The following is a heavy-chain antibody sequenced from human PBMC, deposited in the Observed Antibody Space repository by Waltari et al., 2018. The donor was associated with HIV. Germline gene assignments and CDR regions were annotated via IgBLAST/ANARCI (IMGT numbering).Heavy chain of an antibody. CDR2: IYTSGST. D-gene: IGHD2-21*02. CDR3: ARAEGGNSGVHFDY. V-gene: IGHV4-61*02. Sequence: QVQLQESGPGLVKPSQTLSLTCTVSGCSISSGSFYWNWIRQPAGKVLEWIGRIYTSGSTKYNPSLKSRVTISVDTSKNQFSLKLNSVTAADTAVYYCARAEGGNSGVHFDYWGQGTLVTVSS. J-gene: IGHJ4*02. CDR1: GCSISSGSFY.